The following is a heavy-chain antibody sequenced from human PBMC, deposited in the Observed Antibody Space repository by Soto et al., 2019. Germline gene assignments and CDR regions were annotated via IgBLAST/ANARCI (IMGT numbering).Heavy chain of an antibody. V-gene: IGHV1-8*01. CDR3: ARLGYCSGGSCRRGNWFDP. D-gene: IGHD2-15*01. J-gene: IGHJ5*02. CDR1: GDTFTSYE. Sequence: EASVKVSCKGSGDTFTSYEINWVRQATGQGVEWTGWMNPNSGNTGYAQKFQGRVTMTRNTSISTGYMELSSLRSEDTAVYYCARLGYCSGGSCRRGNWFDPWGQGTLVTVSS. CDR2: MNPNSGNT.